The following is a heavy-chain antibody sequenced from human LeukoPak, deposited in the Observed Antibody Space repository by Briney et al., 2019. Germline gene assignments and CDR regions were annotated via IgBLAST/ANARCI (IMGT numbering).Heavy chain of an antibody. J-gene: IGHJ4*02. D-gene: IGHD3-22*01. CDR3: AAIDLDS. Sequence: GASVTVSFTGSGYTLSKLSIHWVRQAPGKGLEWMGGEDGEAIYAQKFQGRVTMTEDTSTDTAYMDLSSLISEDTAVYYCAAIDLDSWGQGTLVTVSS. V-gene: IGHV1-24*01. CDR2: EDGEA. CDR1: GYTLSKLS.